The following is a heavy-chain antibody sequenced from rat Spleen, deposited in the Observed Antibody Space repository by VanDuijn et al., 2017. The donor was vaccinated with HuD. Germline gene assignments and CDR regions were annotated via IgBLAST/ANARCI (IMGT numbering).Heavy chain of an antibody. V-gene: IGHV2-1*01. CDR1: GFSLISYG. CDR2: IWSNGGT. Sequence: QMQLKESGPGLVQPSQTLSLSCTVSGFSLISYGVNWVRQPPGQGLEWMGGIWSNGGTDYNSAIKSRLNISRDTSKSQVFLKMNSLQTEDTAMYFCASPGLSFAYWGQGTLVTVSS. D-gene: IGHD4-1*01. CDR3: ASPGLSFAY. J-gene: IGHJ3*01.